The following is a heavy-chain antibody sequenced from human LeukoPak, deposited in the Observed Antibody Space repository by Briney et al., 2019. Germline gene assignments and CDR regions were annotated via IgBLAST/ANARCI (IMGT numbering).Heavy chain of an antibody. J-gene: IGHJ4*02. V-gene: IGHV3-21*01. CDR1: GFTFSSYS. CDR3: ARDHRVSYSAYGY. CDR2: ISSSSSYI. Sequence: PGGSLRLSCAASGFTFSSYSMDWVRQAPGKGLEWVSSISSSSSYIYYAYSVKGRFTISRDNAKNSLYLQMNSLRAEDTAVYYCARDHRVSYSAYGYWGQGTLVTVSS. D-gene: IGHD2-21*01.